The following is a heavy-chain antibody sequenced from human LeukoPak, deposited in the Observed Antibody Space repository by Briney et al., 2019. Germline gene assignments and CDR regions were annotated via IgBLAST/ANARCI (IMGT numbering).Heavy chain of an antibody. Sequence: SETLSLTCTVSGVSITSYFWSWIRQPAGKGLDWIGRIHSSGSTNYNPSLKSRVTISVDTSKNQFSLKLSPVTAADTAVYYCARDHYYGSGSYGYYYYYMDVWGKGTTVTVSS. J-gene: IGHJ6*03. CDR2: IHSSGST. V-gene: IGHV4-4*07. CDR3: ARDHYYGSGSYGYYYYYMDV. CDR1: GVSITSYF. D-gene: IGHD3-10*01.